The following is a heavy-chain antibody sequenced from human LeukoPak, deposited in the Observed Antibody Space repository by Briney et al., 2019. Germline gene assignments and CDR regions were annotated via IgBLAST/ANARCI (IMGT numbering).Heavy chain of an antibody. CDR1: GFTVSSNY. CDR3: ARGIVVHTGNYFDY. CDR2: IYSGGST. Sequence: PGGSLRLSCAASGFTVSSNYMSWVRQAPGKGLEWVSVIYSGGSTYYADSVKGRFTISRDNSKNTLYLQMNSLRAEDTAVYYCARGIVVHTGNYFDYWGQGTLVTVSS. D-gene: IGHD3-22*01. J-gene: IGHJ4*02. V-gene: IGHV3-53*01.